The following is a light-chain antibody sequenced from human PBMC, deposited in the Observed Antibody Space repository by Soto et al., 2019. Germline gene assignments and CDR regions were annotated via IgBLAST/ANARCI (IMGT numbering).Light chain of an antibody. J-gene: IGLJ3*02. CDR2: LNN. Sequence: QSVLTQPPSVSGAPGQRVTISCSGSSSNIGAGYDVHWYQHLPGTAPKLLIYLNNNRPSGVPDRFSGSKSGTSASLAITGLQAEDEADYFCQSYDSSLGGSRVFGGGTKVTVL. CDR1: SSNIGAGYD. V-gene: IGLV1-40*01. CDR3: QSYDSSLGGSRV.